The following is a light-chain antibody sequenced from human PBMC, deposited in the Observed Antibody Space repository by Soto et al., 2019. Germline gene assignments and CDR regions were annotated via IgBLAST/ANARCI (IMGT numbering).Light chain of an antibody. CDR1: QSGLYSSYNKNF. CDR3: QEYDITPRT. CDR2: LAS. J-gene: IGKJ1*01. V-gene: IGKV4-1*01. Sequence: DIVMTQSPASLAVSLGERATINCKSSQSGLYSSYNKNFLAWYQQKPGQPPQMFIYLASTRGPGVPDRFSGSGSGTDCTLIISSLQAEDVAGYYCQEYDITPRTFGQGTRVDIK.